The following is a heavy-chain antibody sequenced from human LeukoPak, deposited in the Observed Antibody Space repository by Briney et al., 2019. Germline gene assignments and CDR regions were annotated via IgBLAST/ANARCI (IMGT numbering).Heavy chain of an antibody. V-gene: IGHV1-24*01. Sequence: GASVKVSCKVSGYTLTELSMHWVRQAPGKGLEWMGGFDPEDGETIYAQKFQGRVTMTEDTSTDTAYMELSSLRSEDTAVYYCARDKAATTELTQYFQHWGQGTLVTVSS. CDR2: FDPEDGET. J-gene: IGHJ1*01. D-gene: IGHD4-17*01. CDR1: GYTLTELS. CDR3: ARDKAATTELTQYFQH.